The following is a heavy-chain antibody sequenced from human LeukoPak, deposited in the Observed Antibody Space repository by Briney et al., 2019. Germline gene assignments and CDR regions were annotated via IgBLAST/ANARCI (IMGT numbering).Heavy chain of an antibody. CDR2: ISFSGGST. J-gene: IGHJ4*02. CDR1: GFTFSSYA. CDR3: ARDLSTVAGFFDY. D-gene: IGHD6-19*01. V-gene: IGHV3-23*01. Sequence: GGSLRLSCTASGFTFSSYALSWVRQAPGKGLEWVSGISFSGGSTYYADSVKGRFTISRDNSKNTLYLQMNSLRAEDTAVYYCARDLSTVAGFFDYWGQGTLVTVSS.